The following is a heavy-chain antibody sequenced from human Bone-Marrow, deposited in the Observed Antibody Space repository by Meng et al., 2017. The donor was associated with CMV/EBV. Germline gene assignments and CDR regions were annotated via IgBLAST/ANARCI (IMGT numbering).Heavy chain of an antibody. CDR2: INPNSGGT. CDR1: GYPFTGYY. Sequence: ASVKVSCKASGYPFTGYYMHWVRQAPGQGLEWMGWINPNSGGTNYAQKFQGRVTMTRDTSISTAYMELSRLRSDDTAVYYCARAGGYCSSTSCYTPDYRGQGTLVTVSS. J-gene: IGHJ4*02. D-gene: IGHD2-2*02. CDR3: ARAGGYCSSTSCYTPDY. V-gene: IGHV1-2*02.